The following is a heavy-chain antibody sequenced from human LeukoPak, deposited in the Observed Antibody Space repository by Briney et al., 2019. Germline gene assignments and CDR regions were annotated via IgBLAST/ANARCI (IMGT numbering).Heavy chain of an antibody. Sequence: GGSLRLSCAASGFTFSSSAMSWVRQVPGKGLEWVSGISASGGSTSYADSVRGRFTISRDNSKNTLYLQMNSLRAEDTAVYYCAKRGSGYYDYWGQGTLVTVSS. CDR3: AKRGSGYYDY. V-gene: IGHV3-23*01. D-gene: IGHD2-15*01. CDR2: ISASGGST. J-gene: IGHJ4*02. CDR1: GFTFSSSA.